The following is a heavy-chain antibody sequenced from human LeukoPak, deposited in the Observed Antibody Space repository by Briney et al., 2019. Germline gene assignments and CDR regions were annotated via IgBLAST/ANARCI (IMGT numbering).Heavy chain of an antibody. CDR1: GFTFSSYA. V-gene: IGHV3-30-3*02. CDR2: ISYDGCNK. D-gene: IGHD4-17*01. Sequence: GGSLRLSCAASGFTFSSYAMHWVRQAPGKGLEWVAVISYDGCNKYYADSVKGRFTISRDSSKNTLYLQMSSLRAEDTAVYYCAKPGGDYDYHDYLKSWGQGTLVTVSS. CDR3: AKPGGDYDYHDYLKS. J-gene: IGHJ4*02.